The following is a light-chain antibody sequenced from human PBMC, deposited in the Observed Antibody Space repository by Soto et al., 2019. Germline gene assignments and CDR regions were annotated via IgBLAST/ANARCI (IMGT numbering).Light chain of an antibody. CDR3: AAWDDSLNGVL. V-gene: IGLV1-44*01. CDR1: NSNIGTNT. J-gene: IGLJ2*01. Sequence: QSVLTQPPSASGTPGQRVTISCSGRNSNIGTNTVAWYQQFPGTAPKLLIYNNSQRPSGVPDRFSGSKSGTSASLAISGLQPEDEADYYCAAWDDSLNGVLIGGGTKLTVL. CDR2: NNS.